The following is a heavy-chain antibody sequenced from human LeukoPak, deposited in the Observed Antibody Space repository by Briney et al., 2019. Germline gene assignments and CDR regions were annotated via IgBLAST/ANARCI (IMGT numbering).Heavy chain of an antibody. CDR3: AKAATHYYYYYSLDV. V-gene: IGHV3-30*18. D-gene: IGHD2-15*01. J-gene: IGHJ6*04. CDR1: GFTFSSYG. Sequence: GGSLRLSCAASGFTFSSYGMHWVRQAPVKGLEWVAVISYDGSNKYYADSVKGRFTISRDNSKNTLYLQMNSLRAEDTAVYYCAKAATHYYYYYSLDVWGKGTTVTVSS. CDR2: ISYDGSNK.